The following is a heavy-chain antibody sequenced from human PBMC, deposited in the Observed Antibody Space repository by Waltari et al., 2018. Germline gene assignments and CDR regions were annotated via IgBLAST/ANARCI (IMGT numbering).Heavy chain of an antibody. J-gene: IGHJ5*02. CDR1: GCTISGFY. V-gene: IGHV4-59*01. CDR2: IYYTGST. D-gene: IGHD2-21*02. CDR3: ARGGGGDWEWFDP. Sequence: QVQLQESGPRLLKPSETLSLICIVSGCTISGFYWSWVRQPPGKGLDWIGYIYYTGSTNFNPSLKSRVTMSVDTSKNQFSLKLSSVTAADTAFYYCARGGGGDWEWFDPWGQGTLVTVSS.